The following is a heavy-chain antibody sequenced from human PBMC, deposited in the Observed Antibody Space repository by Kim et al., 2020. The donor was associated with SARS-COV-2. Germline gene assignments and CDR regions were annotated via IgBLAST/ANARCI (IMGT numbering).Heavy chain of an antibody. Sequence: GGSLRLSCVVSGFTVSSDYMSWVRHFPGKGLEWISVIYAGGHTYYADSVKGRFTVSRHNPNNTLFLEMNSLRPEDTAVYYCARGIAPLHSWGQGTLVTVSS. CDR1: GFTVSSDY. CDR3: ARGIAPLHS. J-gene: IGHJ4*02. V-gene: IGHV3-53*04. CDR2: IYAGGHT. D-gene: IGHD2-21*01.